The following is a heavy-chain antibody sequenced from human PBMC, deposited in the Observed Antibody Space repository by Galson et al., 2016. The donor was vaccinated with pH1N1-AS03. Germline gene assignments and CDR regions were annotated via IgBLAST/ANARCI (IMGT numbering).Heavy chain of an antibody. CDR1: GYTFTRYY. J-gene: IGHJ3*02. D-gene: IGHD3-10*01. V-gene: IGHV1-46*01. CDR2: INPSDGGT. CDR3: AGGMGSGHISCFDI. Sequence: SVKVSCKASGYTFTRYYMHWVRKAPGQGLEWMGIINPSDGGTSFAQKFQGRVNMTRDTSTSTVYMELSSLRSEDTAVYHCAGGMGSGHISCFDIWGQGTMVTVSS.